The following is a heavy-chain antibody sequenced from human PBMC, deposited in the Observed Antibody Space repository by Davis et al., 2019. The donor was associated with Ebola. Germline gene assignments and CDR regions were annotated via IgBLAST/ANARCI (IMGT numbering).Heavy chain of an antibody. Sequence: MPSETLSLTCTVSGGSISNYYWSWIRQPPGKGLEWIGYIYYSGSTNYNPSLKSRVTISVDTSKNQFSLKLSSVTAAATAVYYCARGSPTYYFYYYYGMDVWGQGTTVTVSS. CDR3: ARGSPTYYFYYYYGMDV. D-gene: IGHD2/OR15-2a*01. CDR2: IYYSGST. V-gene: IGHV4-59*08. J-gene: IGHJ6*02. CDR1: GGSISNYY.